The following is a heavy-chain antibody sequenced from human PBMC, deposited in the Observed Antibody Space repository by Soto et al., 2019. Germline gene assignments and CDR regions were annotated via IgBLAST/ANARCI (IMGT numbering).Heavy chain of an antibody. CDR3: ARGSSRITIFGVVISDFDY. CDR2: IYYSGST. J-gene: IGHJ4*02. CDR1: GGSISPYY. Sequence: PSETLSLTCTVSGGSISPYYWSWTRQSPGKGLEWIGYIYYSGSTNYNPSLKSRVTISVDTSKNQFSLKVNSVTAADTAVYFCARGSSRITIFGVVISDFDYWGQGTLVTVSS. D-gene: IGHD3-3*01. V-gene: IGHV4-59*01.